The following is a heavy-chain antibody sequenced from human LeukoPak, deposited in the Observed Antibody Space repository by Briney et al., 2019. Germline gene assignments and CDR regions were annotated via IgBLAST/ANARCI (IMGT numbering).Heavy chain of an antibody. V-gene: IGHV3-23*01. CDR2: ISGSGGST. D-gene: IGHD1-26*01. J-gene: IGHJ3*02. CDR3: AKGGYYDLDAFDI. Sequence: GGSLRLSCAASGFTFSSYGMSWVRQAPGKGLEWVSAISGSGGSTYYADSVKGRFTISRDSAKNSLYLQMNSLRAEDTALYYCAKGGYYDLDAFDIWGQGTMVTVSS. CDR1: GFTFSSYG.